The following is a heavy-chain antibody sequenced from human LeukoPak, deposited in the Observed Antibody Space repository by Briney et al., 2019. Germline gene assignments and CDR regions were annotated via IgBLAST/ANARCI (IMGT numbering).Heavy chain of an antibody. J-gene: IGHJ5*02. CDR2: ISGSGGST. V-gene: IGHV3-23*01. Sequence: PGGSLRLSCAASGFTFSSYAMRWVRQAPGKGLEWVSAISGSGGSTYYADSVKGRFTISRDNSKNTLYLQMNSLRAEDTAVYYCAKALWLVLPNNWFDPWGQGTLVTVSS. D-gene: IGHD6-19*01. CDR1: GFTFSSYA. CDR3: AKALWLVLPNNWFDP.